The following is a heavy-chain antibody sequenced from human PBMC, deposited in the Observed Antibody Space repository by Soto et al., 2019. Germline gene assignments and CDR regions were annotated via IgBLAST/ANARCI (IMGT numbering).Heavy chain of an antibody. Sequence: LRLSCAASGFTFSSDSMGWVRQAPGKGLEWVASISSSGSFVNYADSVKGRFTISRDNAKNSLYLQMRSLKDEDTAVYYCARDPPSGTTLDWFDSWGQGTLVTVSS. CDR1: GFTFSSDS. CDR3: ARDPPSGTTLDWFDS. V-gene: IGHV3-21*01. D-gene: IGHD1-7*01. J-gene: IGHJ5*01. CDR2: ISSSGSFV.